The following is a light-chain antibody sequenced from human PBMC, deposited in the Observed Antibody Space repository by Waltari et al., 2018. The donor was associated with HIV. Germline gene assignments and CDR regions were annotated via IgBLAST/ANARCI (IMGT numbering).Light chain of an antibody. V-gene: IGKV1-27*01. CDR2: SAS. J-gene: IGKJ4*01. Sequence: QMTHSPSSLSASVGDRVTITCRTSQGNSNYLAWYQQQPGSAPKLLIYSASTLQLGVPSRFSGSGSVTDFTLTISSLQPEDVATYYCQNHNSVPLTFGGGTKVEIK. CDR1: QGNSNY. CDR3: QNHNSVPLT.